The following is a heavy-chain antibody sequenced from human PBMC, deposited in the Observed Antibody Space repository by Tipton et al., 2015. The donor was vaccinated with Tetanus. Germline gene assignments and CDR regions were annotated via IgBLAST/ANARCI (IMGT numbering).Heavy chain of an antibody. V-gene: IGHV1-18*01. CDR2: ISAYNGNT. Sequence: QLVQSGPEVKKPGASVKVSCKASGYTFTSYGISWVRQAPGQRLEWMGWISAYNGNTNYAQKLQGRVTMTTDTSTSTAYMELRSLRSDDTAVYYCARDVGRDYYDSSGYYMDVWGKGTTVTVSS. D-gene: IGHD3-22*01. CDR3: ARDVGRDYYDSSGYYMDV. CDR1: GYTFTSYG. J-gene: IGHJ6*03.